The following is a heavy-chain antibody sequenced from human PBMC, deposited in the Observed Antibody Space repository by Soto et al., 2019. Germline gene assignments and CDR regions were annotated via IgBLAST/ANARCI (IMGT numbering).Heavy chain of an antibody. CDR3: ARRGGAGLDY. V-gene: IGHV4-38-2*01. CDR1: GSSISSGYD. J-gene: IGHJ4*01. D-gene: IGHD3-16*01. Sequence: ETMSLTCVVSGSSISSGYDWGWVRQPPGKGLEWIGCIYHSGTTYYNTSLNSRVTISVDTSKNHFSLKLSSVTAADTAVYYCARRGGAGLDYWGQGALVTVSS. CDR2: IYHSGTT.